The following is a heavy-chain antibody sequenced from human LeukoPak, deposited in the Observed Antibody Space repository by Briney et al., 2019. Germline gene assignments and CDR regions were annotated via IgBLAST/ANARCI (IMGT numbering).Heavy chain of an antibody. CDR2: INPNSGGT. J-gene: IGHJ6*02. V-gene: IGHV1-2*02. Sequence: ASVKVSCKASGYTFTGDYMHWVRQAPGQGLEWMGWINPNSGGTNYAQKFQGRVTMTRDTSISTAYMELSRLRFDDTAVYYCATVTPRVVVVVAATLDYYYYGMDVWGQGTTVTVSS. CDR1: GYTFTGDY. D-gene: IGHD2-15*01. CDR3: ATVTPRVVVVVAATLDYYYYGMDV.